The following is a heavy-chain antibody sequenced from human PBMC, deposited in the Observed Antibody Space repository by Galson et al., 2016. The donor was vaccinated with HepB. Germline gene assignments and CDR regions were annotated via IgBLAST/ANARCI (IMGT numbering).Heavy chain of an antibody. CDR2: SSGRGTE. CDR3: AKQRGHPVNSYYFDY. V-gene: IGHV3-23*01. Sequence: SLRLSCAASGFTFSSYAVSWVRQAPGKGLEWVAASSGRGTEYYAGSVRGRFTVSRDNSKNTLHLQLNGLRVEDTAIYYCAKQRGHPVNSYYFDYWGQGALVTVSS. D-gene: IGHD5-12*01. J-gene: IGHJ4*02. CDR1: GFTFSSYA.